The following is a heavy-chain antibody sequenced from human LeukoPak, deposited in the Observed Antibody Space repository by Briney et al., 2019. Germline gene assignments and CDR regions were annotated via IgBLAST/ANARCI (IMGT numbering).Heavy chain of an antibody. V-gene: IGHV3-21*01. Sequence: GSLRLSCAASGFSFSTYEMNWVRQAPGKGLEWVSSISSDSNYIYYADSVKGRFTISRDNAWNSLYLQMNSLRAEDTAVYYCARKENILTGYYDHWGQGTLVTVSS. CDR3: ARKENILTGYYDH. CDR2: ISSDSNYI. CDR1: GFSFSTYE. D-gene: IGHD3-9*01. J-gene: IGHJ5*02.